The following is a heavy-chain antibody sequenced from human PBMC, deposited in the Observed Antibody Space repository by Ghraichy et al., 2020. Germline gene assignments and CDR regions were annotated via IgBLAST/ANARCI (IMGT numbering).Heavy chain of an antibody. J-gene: IGHJ3*02. CDR1: GFTFSDYY. CDR3: ARDTLDTAMVMNDAFDI. Sequence: GGSLRLSCAASGFTFSDYYMSWIRQAPGKGLEWVSYISSSGSTIYYADSVKGRFTISRDNAKNSLYLQMNSLRAEDTAVYYCARDTLDTAMVMNDAFDIWGQGTMVTVSS. CDR2: ISSSGSTI. V-gene: IGHV3-11*01. D-gene: IGHD5-18*01.